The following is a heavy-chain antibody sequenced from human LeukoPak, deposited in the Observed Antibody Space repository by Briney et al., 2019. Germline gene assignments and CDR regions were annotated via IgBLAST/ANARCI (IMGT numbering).Heavy chain of an antibody. J-gene: IGHJ4*02. D-gene: IGHD2/OR15-2a*01. CDR1: GGSISTYS. CDR3: ARRDRMEYFDY. V-gene: IGHV4-59*06. CDR2: IYYSGST. Sequence: SETLSLTCTISGGSISTYSWNWIRQPPGQGLEWIGYIYYSGSTYYNPSLKSRVTISVDTSKNQFSLKLSSVTAADTAVYYCARRDRMEYFDYWGQGTLVTVSS.